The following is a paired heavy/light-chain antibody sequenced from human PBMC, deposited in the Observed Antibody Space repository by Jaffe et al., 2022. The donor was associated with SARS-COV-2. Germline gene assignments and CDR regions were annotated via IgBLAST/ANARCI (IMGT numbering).Light chain of an antibody. J-gene: IGLJ1*01. V-gene: IGLV2-14*03. CDR1: SSDIGGYNY. CDR3: SSYTTSSTYV. CDR2: DVT. Sequence: QSALTQPASVSGPPGQSITISCTGTSSDIGGYNYVSWSQQHPGKAPKLVIYDVTYRPSGVSDRFSGSKSGNTASLTISGLQVEDEADYYCSSYTTSSTYVFGTGTKVTVL.
Heavy chain of an antibody. Sequence: QVQLVESGGGVVQPGKSLRLSCAASGFTFRNYGMHWVRQAPGKGLEWVAVVSYDGSNKYYADSVKGRFTISRDNSDDTLYLQMNSLRGEDTAVYYCAKDLRLDFWSPMTINYGMDVWGQGTTVTVSS. D-gene: IGHD3-3*01. J-gene: IGHJ6*02. CDR3: AKDLRLDFWSPMTINYGMDV. CDR1: GFTFRNYG. CDR2: VSYDGSNK. V-gene: IGHV3-30*18.